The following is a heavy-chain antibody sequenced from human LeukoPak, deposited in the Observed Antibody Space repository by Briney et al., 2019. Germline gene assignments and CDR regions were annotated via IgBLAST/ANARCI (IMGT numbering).Heavy chain of an antibody. Sequence: NPSETLSLTCTVSGGSISSGNYYWSWIRQPAGKGLEWIGRIYTSGSTNYNPSFKSRVTISVDTSKNQSSLKVDSVTAADTAVYYCARDHPTPTTGYMDVWGKGTTVTVSS. J-gene: IGHJ6*03. CDR3: ARDHPTPTTGYMDV. CDR1: GGSISSGNYY. D-gene: IGHD1-26*01. CDR2: IYTSGST. V-gene: IGHV4-61*02.